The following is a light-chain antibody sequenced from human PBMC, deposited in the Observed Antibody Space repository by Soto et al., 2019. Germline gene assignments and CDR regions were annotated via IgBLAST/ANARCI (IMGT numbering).Light chain of an antibody. CDR2: YAS. CDR1: QSIGTW. Sequence: DIQVTQSPSTLSASVGDRVTITCGASQSIGTWLAWYQQKPGKAPKLLIFYASTLESGVPSRFSGSGSGTDFTLTISSLQPDDFATYYCHQYSDSSGAFGQGTKVDIK. J-gene: IGKJ1*01. V-gene: IGKV1-5*01. CDR3: HQYSDSSGA.